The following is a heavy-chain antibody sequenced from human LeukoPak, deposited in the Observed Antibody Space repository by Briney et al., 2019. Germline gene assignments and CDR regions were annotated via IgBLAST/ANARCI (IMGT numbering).Heavy chain of an antibody. CDR1: VGTFSSYA. CDR2: IIPILGIA. CDR3: ARDGTNSSSWYQYYYYGMDV. D-gene: IGHD6-13*01. Sequence: SVKVSCKASVGTFSSYAISWVRHAPGQGLEWMGRIIPILGIANYAQKFQGRVTITADKSTSTAYMELSSLRSEDTAVYYCARDGTNSSSWYQYYYYGMDVWGQGTTVTVSS. V-gene: IGHV1-69*04. J-gene: IGHJ6*02.